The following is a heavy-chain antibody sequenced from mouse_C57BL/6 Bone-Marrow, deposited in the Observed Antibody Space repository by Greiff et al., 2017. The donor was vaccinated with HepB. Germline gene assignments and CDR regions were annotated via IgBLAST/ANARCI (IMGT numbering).Heavy chain of an antibody. CDR2: IDPSDSYT. J-gene: IGHJ4*01. D-gene: IGHD3-2*02. Sequence: VQLQQPGAELVMPGASVKLSCKASGYTFTSYWMHWVKQRPGQGLEWIGEIDPSDSYTNYNQKFKGKSTLTVDKSSSTAYMQLSSLTSEDSAVYYCAREELRLLAYAMDYWGQGTSVTVSS. CDR1: GYTFTSYW. CDR3: AREELRLLAYAMDY. V-gene: IGHV1-69*01.